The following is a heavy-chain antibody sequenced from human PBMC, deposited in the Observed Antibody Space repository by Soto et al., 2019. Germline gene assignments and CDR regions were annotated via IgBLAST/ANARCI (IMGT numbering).Heavy chain of an antibody. V-gene: IGHV1-2*02. D-gene: IGHD2-8*01. J-gene: IGHJ4*02. CDR1: GYSFTPYY. CDR3: ARASGSTLTVYAPIEF. Sequence: QVQLVQSGAEMTKLGAAVKVYCKDSGYSFTPYYVQWVRQATEQGLEWMGWINAYTSSTTYTPKFEGRIIMTRDTSVSEAYMDLSGLRSDDSALYFWARASGSTLTVYAPIEFWGQGTLVAVSS. CDR2: INAYTSST.